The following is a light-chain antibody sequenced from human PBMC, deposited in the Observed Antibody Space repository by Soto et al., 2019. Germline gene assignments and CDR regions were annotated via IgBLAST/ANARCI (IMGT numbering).Light chain of an antibody. Sequence: EIVLTQSPATLSLSPGERATLSCRASQSLGIYLAWYQQKPGQAPRLLIYDASNRATGIPARFSGSGSGTDLTLTIDSLEPEDFAIYYCQQRSNWPRFFTFGPGTKVDIK. J-gene: IGKJ3*01. CDR1: QSLGIY. CDR3: QQRSNWPRFFT. V-gene: IGKV3-11*01. CDR2: DAS.